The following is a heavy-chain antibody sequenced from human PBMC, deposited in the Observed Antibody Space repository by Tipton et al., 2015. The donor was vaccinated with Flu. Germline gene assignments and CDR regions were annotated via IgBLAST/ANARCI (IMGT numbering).Heavy chain of an antibody. Sequence: QLVQSGGGLVKPGGSLRLSCAASGFTFSDYYMSWIRQAPGKGLGWVSYISSSSSTIYYADSVKGRFTISRDNAKNSLYLQMNSLRAEDTAVYYCARSQAYSSSPCFDYWGQGTLVTVSS. CDR1: GFTFSDYY. J-gene: IGHJ4*02. CDR2: ISSSSSTI. V-gene: IGHV3-11*01. D-gene: IGHD6-13*01. CDR3: ARSQAYSSSPCFDY.